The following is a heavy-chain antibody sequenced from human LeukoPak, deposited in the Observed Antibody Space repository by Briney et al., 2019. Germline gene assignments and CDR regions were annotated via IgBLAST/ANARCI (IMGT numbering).Heavy chain of an antibody. CDR3: ATQVVVPAANRFDP. CDR2: INHSGST. D-gene: IGHD2-2*01. V-gene: IGHV4-34*01. J-gene: IGHJ5*02. Sequence: SETLSLTCAVYGGSFSGYYWSWIRQPPGKGLEWIGEINHSGSTNYNPSLKSRVTISVDTSKNQFSLKLSSVTAADTAVYYCATQVVVPAANRFDPWGQGTLVTVSS. CDR1: GGSFSGYY.